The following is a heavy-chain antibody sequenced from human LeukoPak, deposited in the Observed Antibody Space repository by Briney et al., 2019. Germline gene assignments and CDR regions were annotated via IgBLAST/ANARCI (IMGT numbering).Heavy chain of an antibody. CDR3: VKDGRVVAATPFDY. V-gene: IGHV3-64D*09. Sequence: PGGSLRLSCAASGFTFSSYAMHWVRQAPGKGLEYVSAISSNGGSTYYADSVKGRFTISRDNSKNTLYLQMSSLRAEDTAVYYCVKDGRVVAATPFDYWGQGTLVTVSS. J-gene: IGHJ4*02. CDR1: GFTFSSYA. CDR2: ISSNGGST. D-gene: IGHD2-15*01.